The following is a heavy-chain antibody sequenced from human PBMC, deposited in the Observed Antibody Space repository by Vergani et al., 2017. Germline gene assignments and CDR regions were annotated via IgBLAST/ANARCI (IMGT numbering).Heavy chain of an antibody. Sequence: QVQLQQWGAGLLKPSETLSLTCAVYGGSFSGYYWSWIRQPPGKGLEWIGEINHSGSTNYNPSLKSRVTISVDTSKNQFSLKLSSVTAADTAVYYCARGPNRRYYGMDVWDQGTTVTVSS. CDR2: INHSGST. V-gene: IGHV4-34*01. CDR1: GGSFSGYY. D-gene: IGHD2-8*01. J-gene: IGHJ6*02. CDR3: ARGPNRRYYGMDV.